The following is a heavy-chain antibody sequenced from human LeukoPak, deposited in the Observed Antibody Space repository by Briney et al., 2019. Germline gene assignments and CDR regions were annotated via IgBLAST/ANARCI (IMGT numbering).Heavy chain of an antibody. J-gene: IGHJ4*02. CDR3: ARGRRYYYGSGGIEDY. D-gene: IGHD3-10*01. CDR2: INHSGST. CDR1: GGSFSGYY. Sequence: SETLSLTCAVYGGSFSGYYWSWIRQPPGKGLEWIGEINHSGSTNYNPSLKSRVTISVDTSKNQFSLKLSSVTAADTAVYYCARGRRYYYGSGGIEDYWGQGTLATVSS. V-gene: IGHV4-34*01.